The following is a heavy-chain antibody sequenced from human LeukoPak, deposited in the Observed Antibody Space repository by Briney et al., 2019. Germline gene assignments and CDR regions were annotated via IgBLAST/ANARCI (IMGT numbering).Heavy chain of an antibody. D-gene: IGHD1-26*01. CDR2: ISSSSSYI. J-gene: IGHJ4*02. CDR3: ASIGGRY. CDR1: GFTFSSYS. V-gene: IGHV3-21*01. Sequence: GGSLRLSCAASGFTFSSYSMNWVRQAPGKGLEWVSSISSSSSYIYYADSVEGRFTISRDNAKNSLYLQMNGLRAEDTAVYYCASIGGRYWGQGTLVTVSS.